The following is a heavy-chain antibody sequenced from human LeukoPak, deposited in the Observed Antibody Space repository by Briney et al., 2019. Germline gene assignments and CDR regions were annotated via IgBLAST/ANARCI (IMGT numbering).Heavy chain of an antibody. Sequence: GGSLRLSCAAFGFTFSDYYMSWIRQAPGKGLEWVSYISSSGSTIYYADSVKGRFTISRDNAKNSLYLQMNSLRAEDTAVYYCARDGAASYYYYGMDVWGQGTTVTVSS. CDR2: ISSSGSTI. J-gene: IGHJ6*02. CDR3: ARDGAASYYYYGMDV. CDR1: GFTFSDYY. D-gene: IGHD5-18*01. V-gene: IGHV3-11*01.